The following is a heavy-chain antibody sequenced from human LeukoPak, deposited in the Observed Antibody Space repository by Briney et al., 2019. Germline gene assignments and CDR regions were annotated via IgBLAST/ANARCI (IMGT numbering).Heavy chain of an antibody. CDR1: GFTFSSYW. J-gene: IGHJ4*02. CDR3: STPSF. CDR2: IKSRTDGGTI. Sequence: GGSLRLSCAASGFTFSSYWMNWARQAPGKGLEWVGRIKSRTDGGTIDYAAPVKGRFTISRDDSKNTLYLQMDNLKTEDTAIYYCSTPSFWGQGTLVTVSS. V-gene: IGHV3-15*07.